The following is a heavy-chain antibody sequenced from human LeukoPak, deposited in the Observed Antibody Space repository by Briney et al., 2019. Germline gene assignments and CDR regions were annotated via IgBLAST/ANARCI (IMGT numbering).Heavy chain of an antibody. CDR2: ISSSSSYR. Sequence: GGSLRLSCAASGFTFSSYSMNWVRQAPGKGLEWVSSISSSSSYRYYADSVKGRFTISRDNAKNSLYLQMNSLRAEDTAVYYCASGITMVRGPTHFDYWGQGTLVTVSS. CDR1: GFTFSSYS. D-gene: IGHD3-10*01. J-gene: IGHJ4*02. CDR3: ASGITMVRGPTHFDY. V-gene: IGHV3-21*01.